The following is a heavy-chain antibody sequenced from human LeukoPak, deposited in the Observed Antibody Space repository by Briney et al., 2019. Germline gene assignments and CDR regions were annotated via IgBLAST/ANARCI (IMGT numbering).Heavy chain of an antibody. J-gene: IGHJ4*02. Sequence: PSETLSLTCTVSGGSISSYYWNWIRQPPGKGLEWIGYIYYSGSTNYNPSLKSRVTISVDTSKNQFSLKLSSVTAADTAVYYCARGADSSGYYSIFCFDYWGQGTLVTVSS. D-gene: IGHD3-22*01. CDR3: ARGADSSGYYSIFCFDY. V-gene: IGHV4-59*01. CDR2: IYYSGST. CDR1: GGSISSYY.